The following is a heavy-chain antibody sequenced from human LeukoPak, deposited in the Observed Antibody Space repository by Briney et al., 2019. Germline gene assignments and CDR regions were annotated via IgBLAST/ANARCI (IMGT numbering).Heavy chain of an antibody. Sequence: ASVKVSCKTSGYTFTGYYMHWVRQAPGQGLEWMGWISPNSGGTNYAQKFQGRVTMTRDTSISTAYMELSRLRSDDTAVHYCARVGEYQLLYNWFDPWGQGTLVTVSS. J-gene: IGHJ5*02. V-gene: IGHV1-2*02. CDR3: ARVGEYQLLYNWFDP. CDR1: GYTFTGYY. D-gene: IGHD2-2*01. CDR2: ISPNSGGT.